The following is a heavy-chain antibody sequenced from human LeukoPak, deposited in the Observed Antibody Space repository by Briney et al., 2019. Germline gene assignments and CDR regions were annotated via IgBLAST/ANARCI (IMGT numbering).Heavy chain of an antibody. V-gene: IGHV3-48*03. CDR3: ARDLPYGISDYPPGI. J-gene: IGHJ4*02. CDR2: ISSSGITI. Sequence: GGSLRLSCAASGFTFSSYEMNWFRQAPGKGLEWVSYISSSGITIYYAVSGRGRFAISRDNAKNSLYLQMNSLRAEDTAVYYCARDLPYGISDYPPGIWGQGTLASVSS. CDR1: GFTFSSYE. D-gene: IGHD3-22*01.